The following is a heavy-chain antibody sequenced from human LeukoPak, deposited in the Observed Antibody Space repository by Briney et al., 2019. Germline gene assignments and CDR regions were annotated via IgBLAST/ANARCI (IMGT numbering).Heavy chain of an antibody. Sequence: ASVKVSCKASGYTFTSYYMHWVRQAPGQGLEWMGIINPSGGSTSYAQKFQGRVTMTTDTSTSTAYMELRSLRSDDTAVYYCARDALVGATSLVWYGMDVWGQGTTVTVSS. D-gene: IGHD1-26*01. CDR2: INPSGGST. J-gene: IGHJ6*02. CDR3: ARDALVGATSLVWYGMDV. CDR1: GYTFTSYY. V-gene: IGHV1-46*01.